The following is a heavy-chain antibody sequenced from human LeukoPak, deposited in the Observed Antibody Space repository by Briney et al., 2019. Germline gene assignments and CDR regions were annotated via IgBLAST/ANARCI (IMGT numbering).Heavy chain of an antibody. CDR1: VGSISSGDYY. J-gene: IGHJ4*02. Sequence: SQTLSLTCTVSVGSISSGDYYWSWIRQPPGKGLEWIGYIYYSGSTYYNPSLKSRVTISVDTSKNQFSLKLSSVTAADTAVYYCARGGGYDPGRFDYWGQGTLVTVSS. CDR2: IYYSGST. CDR3: ARGGGYDPGRFDY. D-gene: IGHD5-12*01. V-gene: IGHV4-30-4*08.